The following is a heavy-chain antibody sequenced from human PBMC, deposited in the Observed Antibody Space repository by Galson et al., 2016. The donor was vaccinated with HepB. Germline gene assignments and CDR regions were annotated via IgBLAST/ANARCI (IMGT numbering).Heavy chain of an antibody. CDR2: MGPAGDK. CDR3: ASGPHWNHAY. D-gene: IGHD1-1*01. Sequence: SLRLSCAISGFTFNDYDMHWVRQGRGESLEWVATMGPAGDKYYPGSVKGRFTVSRESAKNSLYLQMDSLSAGDSGVYYCASGPHWNHAYWGQGTLVTVSS. J-gene: IGHJ4*02. CDR1: GFTFNDYD. V-gene: IGHV3-13*01.